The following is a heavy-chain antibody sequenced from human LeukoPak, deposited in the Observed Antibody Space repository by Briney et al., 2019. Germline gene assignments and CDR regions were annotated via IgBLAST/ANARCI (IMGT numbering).Heavy chain of an antibody. CDR1: GFTFDDYG. J-gene: IGHJ4*02. CDR2: ISGSGGST. V-gene: IGHV3-23*01. Sequence: GGSLRLSCAASGFTFDDYGMSWVRQAPGKGLEWVSAISGSGGSTYYADSVKGRFTISRDNSKNTLYLQMNSLRAEDTAVYYCAKDLRSTNENYWGQGTLVTVSS. D-gene: IGHD5/OR15-5a*01. CDR3: AKDLRSTNENY.